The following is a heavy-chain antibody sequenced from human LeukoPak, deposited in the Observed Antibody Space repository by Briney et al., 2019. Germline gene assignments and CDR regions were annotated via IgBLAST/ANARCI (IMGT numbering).Heavy chain of an antibody. V-gene: IGHV3-23*01. J-gene: IGHJ3*01. CDR1: GFTFSSFA. CDR3: AKDRSRTGSSCNVGS. D-gene: IGHD2-2*01. Sequence: PGGSLRLSCAASGFTFSSFAMSWVRQAPGEGLEWVSAISGSGGSTYYADSVKGRFTISRDNSKNTLFLQMNSQRAEDTAVYYCAKDRSRTGSSCNVGSWGQGTMVTVSS. CDR2: ISGSGGST.